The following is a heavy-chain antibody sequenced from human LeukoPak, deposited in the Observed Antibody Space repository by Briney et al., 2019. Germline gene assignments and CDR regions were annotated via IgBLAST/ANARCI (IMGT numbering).Heavy chain of an antibody. J-gene: IGHJ4*02. Sequence: GGSLRLSCEASGFTFSNYWMHWVRQAPGKGLMWVSQISTDGSQTFYADSVKGRFTISRDNAKNTLFLQMDSLRPGDTAVYYCVRSLRSADFWGQGTLVTVSS. V-gene: IGHV3-74*01. CDR2: ISTDGSQT. CDR3: VRSLRSADF. CDR1: GFTFSNYW.